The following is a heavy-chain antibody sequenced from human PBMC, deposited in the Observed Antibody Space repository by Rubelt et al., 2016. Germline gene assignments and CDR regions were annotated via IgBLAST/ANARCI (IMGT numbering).Heavy chain of an antibody. CDR2: IYHSGST. Sequence: PGLVKPSETLSLTCTVSGYSISSGYYWGWIRQPPGKGLEWIGSIYHSGSTYYNPSLKSRVTISVDTSKNQFSPKLSSVTAADTAVYYCARREQYCSSTSCYFWSSWGQGTLVTVSS. CDR3: ARREQYCSSTSCYFWSS. J-gene: IGHJ5*02. CDR1: GYSISSGYY. V-gene: IGHV4-38-2*02. D-gene: IGHD2-2*01.